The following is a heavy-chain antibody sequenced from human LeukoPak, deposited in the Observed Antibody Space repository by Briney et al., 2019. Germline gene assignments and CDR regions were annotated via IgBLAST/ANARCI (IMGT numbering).Heavy chain of an antibody. CDR2: IYYSGST. D-gene: IGHD4-17*01. Sequence: SETLSLTCTVSGGSISSGGYSWSWIRQPPGKGLEWIGYIYYSGSTYYNPSLKSRVTISVDTSKNQFSLKLSSVTAADTAVYYCSTLRRDYGDSYHFDYWGQGTLVTVSS. V-gene: IGHV4-31*03. CDR1: GGSISSGGYS. CDR3: STLRRDYGDSYHFDY. J-gene: IGHJ4*02.